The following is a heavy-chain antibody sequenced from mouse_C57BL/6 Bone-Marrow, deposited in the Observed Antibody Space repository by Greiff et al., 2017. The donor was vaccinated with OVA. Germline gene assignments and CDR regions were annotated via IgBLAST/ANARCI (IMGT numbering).Heavy chain of an antibody. CDR3: VRPFITTEDFYAMDY. D-gene: IGHD1-1*01. V-gene: IGHV10-1*01. J-gene: IGHJ4*01. CDR2: IRSKSNNYAT. Sequence: EVKLMESGGGLVQPKGSLKLSCAASGFSFNTYAMNWVRQAPGKGLEWVARIRSKSNNYATYYADSVKDRFTISRDDSESMLYLQMNNLKTEDTAMYYCVRPFITTEDFYAMDYWGQGTSVTVSS. CDR1: GFSFNTYA.